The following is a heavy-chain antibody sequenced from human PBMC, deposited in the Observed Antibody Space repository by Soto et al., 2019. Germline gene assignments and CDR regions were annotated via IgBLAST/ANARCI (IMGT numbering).Heavy chain of an antibody. V-gene: IGHV4-39*07. Sequence: SVTLSLTCTVADGSGSIRGYYWSWIRQPPGNWLEWIGSIYYSGSTYYNPSLKSRVTISVDTSKNQSSLKLSSVTAADTAVYYCARGGPSTVTTGYYYYYYGMDVWGQGTTVTVSS. CDR1: DGSGSIRGYY. D-gene: IGHD4-17*01. CDR2: IYYSGST. CDR3: ARGGPSTVTTGYYYYYYGMDV. J-gene: IGHJ6*02.